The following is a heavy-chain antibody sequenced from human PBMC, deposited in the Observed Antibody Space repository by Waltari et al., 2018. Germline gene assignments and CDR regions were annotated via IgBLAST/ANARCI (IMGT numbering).Heavy chain of an antibody. D-gene: IGHD3-22*01. CDR3: ARWDSSGPFDY. Sequence: QVQLQQWGAGLLKPSETLSPTGAAYGGSFSGYYWTWIRQPPGKGLEWIGEINHSGSTNYNPSLKSRVTISVDTSKNQFSLKLSSVTAADTAVYYCARWDSSGPFDYWGQGTLVTVSS. J-gene: IGHJ4*02. CDR2: INHSGST. CDR1: GGSFSGYY. V-gene: IGHV4-34*01.